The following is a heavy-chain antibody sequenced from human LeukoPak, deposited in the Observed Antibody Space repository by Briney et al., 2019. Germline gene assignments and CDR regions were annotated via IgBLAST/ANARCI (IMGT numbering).Heavy chain of an antibody. CDR2: ISYDGSKK. CDR3: TKESSSGYYFPSRYYFDY. CDR1: GFTFSSYG. D-gene: IGHD3-22*01. J-gene: IGHJ4*02. Sequence: PGGSLRLSCAASGFTFSSYGMHWVRQAPGKGLEWVAVISYDGSKKYYADSVKGRFTISRDNSKNMLYLQMNSLRAEDTAVYYCTKESSSGYYFPSRYYFDYWGQGTLVTVSS. V-gene: IGHV3-30*18.